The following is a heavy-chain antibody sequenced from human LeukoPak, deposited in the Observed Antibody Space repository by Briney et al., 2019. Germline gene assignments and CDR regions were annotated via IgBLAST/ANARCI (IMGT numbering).Heavy chain of an antibody. D-gene: IGHD1-26*01. Sequence: PSETLSFTCAVYGGSFTGYYWSWIRQPPGKGLEWIGEINHSGTTNYNPSLKSRVTMSVDTSKNQFSLKLSSVTAADTAVYYCARGGSVHYFDYWGQGNLVTVSS. CDR2: INHSGTT. V-gene: IGHV4-34*01. CDR3: ARGGSVHYFDY. CDR1: GGSFTGYY. J-gene: IGHJ4*02.